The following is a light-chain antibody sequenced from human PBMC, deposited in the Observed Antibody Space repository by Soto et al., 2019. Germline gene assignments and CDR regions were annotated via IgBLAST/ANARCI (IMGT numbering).Light chain of an antibody. Sequence: QSVLSQPPSVSAAPGQKVTISCCRSTSNIGGNSVSWYQQLPGTAPKLLIYDDNKRPSGIPDRFSGSKSGTSATLGITGFETGDEADYYCGSWDSSLSAYVFGTGTKV. J-gene: IGLJ1*01. CDR3: GSWDSSLSAYV. CDR2: DDN. CDR1: TSNIGGNS. V-gene: IGLV1-51*01.